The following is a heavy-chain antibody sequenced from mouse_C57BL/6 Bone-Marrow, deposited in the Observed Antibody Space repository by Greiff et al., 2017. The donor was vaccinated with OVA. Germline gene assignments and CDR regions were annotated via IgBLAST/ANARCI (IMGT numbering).Heavy chain of an antibody. J-gene: IGHJ1*03. V-gene: IGHV1-81*01. CDR2: IYPRSGNT. CDR3: ARRITTVVATYWYFDV. Sequence: QVQLKESGAELARPGASVKLSCKASGYTFTSYGISWVKQRTGQGLEWIGEIYPRSGNTYYNEKFKGKATLTADKSSSTAYMELRSLTSEDSAVYFCARRITTVVATYWYFDVWGTGTTVTVSS. D-gene: IGHD1-1*01. CDR1: GYTFTSYG.